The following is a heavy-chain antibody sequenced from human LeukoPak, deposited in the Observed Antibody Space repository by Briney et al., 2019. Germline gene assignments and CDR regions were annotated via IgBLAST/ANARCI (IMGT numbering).Heavy chain of an antibody. CDR1: GFTFSSYG. D-gene: IGHD3-22*01. V-gene: IGHV1-2*02. CDR3: ARLVVISTTSEYFQE. CDR2: INPNSGGT. J-gene: IGHJ1*01. Sequence: PGGSLRLSCAASGFTFSSYGMHWVRQAPGKGLEWMGWINPNSGGTNYAQKFQGRVTMTRDTSSTTAYMELSRLRSDDTAVYYCARLVVISTTSEYFQEWGQGTLVIVSS.